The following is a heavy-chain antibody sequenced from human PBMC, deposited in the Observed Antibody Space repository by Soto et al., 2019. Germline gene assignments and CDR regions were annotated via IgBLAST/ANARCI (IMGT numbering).Heavy chain of an antibody. D-gene: IGHD6-19*01. J-gene: IGHJ6*02. Sequence: SVXVSCKASGGTFSIYAISWVRQAPGQGLEWMGGIIPIFGTANYAQKFQGRVTITADESTSTAYMELSSLRSEDTAVYYCARFGVNSSGWYSDYYYGMDVWGQGTTVTVSS. CDR2: IIPIFGTA. CDR1: GGTFSIYA. V-gene: IGHV1-69*13. CDR3: ARFGVNSSGWYSDYYYGMDV.